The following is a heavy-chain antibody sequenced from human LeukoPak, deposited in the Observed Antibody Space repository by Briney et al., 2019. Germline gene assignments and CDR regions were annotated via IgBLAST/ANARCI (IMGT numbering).Heavy chain of an antibody. CDR2: ISTQSGNT. CDR3: ARGAYGDK. J-gene: IGHJ4*02. D-gene: IGHD4-17*01. V-gene: IGHV1-18*04. Sequence: ASVKVSCKASGYTLNGYSMHWVRQAPGQGLEWMGWISTQSGNTNYAQKVQGRLTLTTDRSTNTAYMELRSLRSDDTAVYYCARGAYGDKWGQGTMVTVSS. CDR1: GYTLNGYS.